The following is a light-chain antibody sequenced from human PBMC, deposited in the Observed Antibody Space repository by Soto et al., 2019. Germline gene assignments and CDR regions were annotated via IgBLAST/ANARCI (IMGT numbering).Light chain of an antibody. CDR3: MQALQTPHT. V-gene: IGKV2-28*01. J-gene: IGKJ2*01. CDR2: LGS. Sequence: DIVMTQSPLSLPVTPGEPASISCRSSQSLLHSNGYNYLDWYLQKPGQSPQLLIYLGSNRASGVPGRFSVSGSGTDFTLKIRRVEAEDVGVSYCMQALQTPHTFGQRTKLVIK. CDR1: QSLLHSNGYNY.